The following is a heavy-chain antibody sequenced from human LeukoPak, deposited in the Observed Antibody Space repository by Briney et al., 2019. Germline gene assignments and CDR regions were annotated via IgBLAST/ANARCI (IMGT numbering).Heavy chain of an antibody. D-gene: IGHD6-19*01. Sequence: GSLRLSCAASGFNPSRYAFNWVRQAPGKGLEWVSCISRTSTKIYYADSVKGRFTVSRDNARNSLFLQVSSLRPEDTAVYYCVRGEQWPHWGQGTLVTVSS. CDR1: GFNPSRYA. J-gene: IGHJ4*02. CDR2: ISRTSTKI. V-gene: IGHV3-48*01. CDR3: VRGEQWPH.